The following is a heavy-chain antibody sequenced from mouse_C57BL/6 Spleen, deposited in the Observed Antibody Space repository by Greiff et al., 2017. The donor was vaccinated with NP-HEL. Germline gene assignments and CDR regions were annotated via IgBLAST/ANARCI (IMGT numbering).Heavy chain of an antibody. CDR1: GFSLTSYG. CDR2: IWSDGST. D-gene: IGHD1-1*01. Sequence: QVQLQQSGPGLVAPSQSLSITCTVSGFSLTSYGVHWVRQPPGKGLEWLVVIWSDGSTTYNSALKSRLSISKDNSKSQVFLKMNSLQTDDTAMYYCARHRGSSPYWYFDVWGTGTTVTVSS. J-gene: IGHJ1*03. CDR3: ARHRGSSPYWYFDV. V-gene: IGHV2-6-1*01.